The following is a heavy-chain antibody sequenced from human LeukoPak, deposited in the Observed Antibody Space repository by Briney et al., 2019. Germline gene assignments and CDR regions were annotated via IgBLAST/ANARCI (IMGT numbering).Heavy chain of an antibody. D-gene: IGHD2-15*01. CDR2: IYYSGST. V-gene: IGHV4-59*01. Sequence: KTSETLSLTCTVSGGSISSYYWSWIRQPPGKGLEWIGYIYYSGSTNYNPSLKSRVTISVDTSKNQFSLKLSSVTAADTAVYYCATVVAATGGNWFDPWGQGTLVTVSS. CDR3: ATVVAATGGNWFDP. J-gene: IGHJ5*02. CDR1: GGSISSYY.